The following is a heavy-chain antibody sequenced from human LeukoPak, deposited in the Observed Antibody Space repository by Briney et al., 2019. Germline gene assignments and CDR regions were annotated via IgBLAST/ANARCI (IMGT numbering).Heavy chain of an antibody. CDR2: IIPILGMP. J-gene: IGHJ5*01. V-gene: IGHV1-69*04. D-gene: IGHD4/OR15-4a*01. CDR1: GGSFGSYA. CDR3: ARYFRVGATPQFTFDS. Sequence: GSSVKVSCKASGGSFGSYAISWVRQAPGQGLEWMGRIIPILGMPNYAQKFQGRVTITADKSTRTAYMELSSLRSEDTAVYYCARYFRVGATPQFTFDSWGQGTLVTVSS.